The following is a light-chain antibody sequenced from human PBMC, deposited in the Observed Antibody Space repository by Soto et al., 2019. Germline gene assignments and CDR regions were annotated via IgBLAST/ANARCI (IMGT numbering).Light chain of an antibody. J-gene: IGKJ1*01. CDR2: DAS. Sequence: DIKMTQSPSTLSASVGDRVTITCRASQDINKWLAWYQQKAGKAPNLLISDASSLQSGVPSRFSGSGSGTEFTLTISSLQPQDFATYYCQQSYTIPRTFGQGTEVEIK. CDR1: QDINKW. V-gene: IGKV1-5*01. CDR3: QQSYTIPRT.